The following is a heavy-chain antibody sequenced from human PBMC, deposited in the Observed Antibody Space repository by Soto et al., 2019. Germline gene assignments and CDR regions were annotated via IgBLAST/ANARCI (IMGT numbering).Heavy chain of an antibody. Sequence: EVQLVESGGGLVQPGGSLRLSCAASGFTVSSNYMSWVRQAPGKGLEWVSVIYSGGSTDYADSVKGRFTISRDYSKNSMYPQMKNMRGEDTAVYSCASSDSSGLIVDYWGQGTLVTVSS. CDR1: GFTVSSNY. D-gene: IGHD3-22*01. CDR2: IYSGGST. J-gene: IGHJ4*02. CDR3: ASSDSSGLIVDY. V-gene: IGHV3-66*01.